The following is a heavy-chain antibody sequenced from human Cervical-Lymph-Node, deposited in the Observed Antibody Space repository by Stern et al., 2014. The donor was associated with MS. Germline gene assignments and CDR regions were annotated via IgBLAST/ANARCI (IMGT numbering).Heavy chain of an antibody. J-gene: IGHJ3*01. CDR1: GYRFTNYW. Sequence: EVQLVESGAEVKKPGESLKVSCKASGYRFTNYWIGWVRQMPRKGLEWMGIIYPGDSDTKYSPSFQGQVTISADKSISTAYLQWSSLEASDTAIYFCARVRIVGASDAFDLWGQGTMVTVSS. D-gene: IGHD1-26*01. V-gene: IGHV5-51*01. CDR2: IYPGDSDT. CDR3: ARVRIVGASDAFDL.